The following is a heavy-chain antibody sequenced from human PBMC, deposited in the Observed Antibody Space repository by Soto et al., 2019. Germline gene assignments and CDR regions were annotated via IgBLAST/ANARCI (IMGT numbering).Heavy chain of an antibody. CDR3: AKDRGGVGYSYGLSPRNWFDP. Sequence: EVQLLESGGGLVQPGGSLRLSCAASGFTFSSYAMSWVRQAPGKGLEWVSAISGSGGSTYYADSVKGRFTISRDNSKNTLYLQMNSLRAEDTAVYYWAKDRGGVGYSYGLSPRNWFDPWGQGTLVTVSS. J-gene: IGHJ5*02. CDR2: ISGSGGST. D-gene: IGHD5-18*01. CDR1: GFTFSSYA. V-gene: IGHV3-23*01.